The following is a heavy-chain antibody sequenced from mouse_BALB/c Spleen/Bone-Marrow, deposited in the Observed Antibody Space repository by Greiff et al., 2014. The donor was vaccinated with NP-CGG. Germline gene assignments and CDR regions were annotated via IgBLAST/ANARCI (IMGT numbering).Heavy chain of an antibody. D-gene: IGHD2-3*01. V-gene: IGHV3-1*02. CDR3: ARQNDGYLYYAMDY. J-gene: IGHJ4*01. Sequence: QSGPDLGKPSQSLSLTCTVTCYSITSGYSWHWVRQFPGKKLEWMGYIHYSGTTNYNPSLKSRISITRDTSKNQFFLQLNSVTSDDTATYYCARQNDGYLYYAMDYWGQGTSVTVSS. CDR2: IHYSGTT. CDR1: CYSITSGYS.